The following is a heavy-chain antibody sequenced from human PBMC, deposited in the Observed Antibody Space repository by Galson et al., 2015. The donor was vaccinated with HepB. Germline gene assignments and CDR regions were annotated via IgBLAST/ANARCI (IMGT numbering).Heavy chain of an antibody. CDR1: EFTFSNFW. CDR3: ARMWVSGRYGMDV. CDR2: IKEDESEI. J-gene: IGHJ6*02. D-gene: IGHD3-3*01. Sequence: SLRLSCAASEFTFSNFWMGWVRQAPGKGLEWVANIKEDESEIYYVDSVKGRFTASRDNAKKSLYLQMNRLRADDTAIYYCARMWVSGRYGMDVWGQGTTVTVSS. V-gene: IGHV3-7*01.